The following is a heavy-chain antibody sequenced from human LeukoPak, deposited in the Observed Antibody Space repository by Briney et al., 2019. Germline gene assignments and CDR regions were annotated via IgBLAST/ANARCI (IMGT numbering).Heavy chain of an antibody. D-gene: IGHD2-21*01. CDR1: GFTFSNYA. CDR2: LSDNGGSP. CDR3: AKDPETYSSSWFDS. Sequence: GGSLRLSCAASGFTFSNYAMSWVRQAPGKGLEWVSSLSDNGGSPYYADSVKGRFTISRDNSKNTLYLHMNSLRVEDTAVYYCAKDPETYSSSWFDSWGQGTLVTVSS. V-gene: IGHV3-23*01. J-gene: IGHJ5*01.